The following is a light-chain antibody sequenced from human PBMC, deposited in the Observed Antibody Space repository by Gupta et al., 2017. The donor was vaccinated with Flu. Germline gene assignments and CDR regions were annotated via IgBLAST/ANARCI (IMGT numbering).Light chain of an antibody. J-gene: IGLJ2*01. Sequence: SSVLPHPPSLSVAPGQTARINCKGNNVVRKSVHWYQQKAGQAPVVVVYDDTDRPSGIPDRFSGSNSGDTATLTISRVEAGQEADYYCQLWYSYSGVVFGGGTKVTVL. CDR2: DDT. CDR1: NVVRKS. V-gene: IGLV3-21*02. CDR3: QLWYSYSGVV.